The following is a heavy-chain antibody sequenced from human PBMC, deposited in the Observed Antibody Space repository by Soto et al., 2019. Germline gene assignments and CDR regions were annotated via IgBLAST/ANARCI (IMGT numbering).Heavy chain of an antibody. J-gene: IGHJ5*02. D-gene: IGHD2-15*01. CDR1: GGTFSSYT. CDR3: ARDVGAMVVVVAATSWFDP. Sequence: ASVKVSCKASGGTFSSYTISWVRQAPGQGLEWMGRIIPILGIANYAQKFQGRVTITADKSTSTAYMELSSLRSEDTAVYYCARDVGAMVVVVAATSWFDPWGQGTLVTVSS. CDR2: IIPILGIA. V-gene: IGHV1-69*04.